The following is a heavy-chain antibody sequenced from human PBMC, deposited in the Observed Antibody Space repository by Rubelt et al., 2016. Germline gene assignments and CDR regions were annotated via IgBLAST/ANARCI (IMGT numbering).Heavy chain of an antibody. V-gene: IGHV1-2*06. Sequence: QVQLVQSGAEVKKPGASAKVSCKASGYTFTGYYMHWVRQAPGQGLEWVGRINPNSGGTNYAQKFQGRVTMTRDTSITTAYMELGRLRSDDTAVFYCARESSSGWYIDYWGQGTLVTVSS. CDR1: GYTFTGYY. D-gene: IGHD6-19*01. CDR3: ARESSSGWYIDY. J-gene: IGHJ4*02. CDR2: INPNSGGT.